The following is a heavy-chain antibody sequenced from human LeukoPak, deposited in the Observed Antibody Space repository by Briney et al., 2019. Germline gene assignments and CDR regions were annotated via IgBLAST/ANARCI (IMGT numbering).Heavy chain of an antibody. CDR1: GFSFISYW. D-gene: IGHD2-15*01. CDR2: ISYDGSNK. V-gene: IGHV3-30*03. Sequence: GGSLRLSCAASGFSFISYWLHWVRQAPGKGLEWVAVISYDGSNKYYADSVKGRFTISRDNSKNTLYLQMNSLRAEDTAVYYCARGYCSGGSGYFSVYFDYWGQGTLVTVSS. CDR3: ARGYCSGGSGYFSVYFDY. J-gene: IGHJ4*02.